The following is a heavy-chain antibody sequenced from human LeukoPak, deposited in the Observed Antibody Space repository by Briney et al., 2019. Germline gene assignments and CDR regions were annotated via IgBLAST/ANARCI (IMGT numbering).Heavy chain of an antibody. Sequence: SVKVSCKASGGTFSSYAISWVRQAPGQGLEWMGGIIPIFGTANYAQKFQGRVTITTDESTSTAYMELSRLRSEDTAVYYCARVASSGSYASYFDYWGQGTLVTVSS. CDR1: GGTFSSYA. CDR2: IIPIFGTA. D-gene: IGHD1-26*01. J-gene: IGHJ4*02. CDR3: ARVASSGSYASYFDY. V-gene: IGHV1-69*05.